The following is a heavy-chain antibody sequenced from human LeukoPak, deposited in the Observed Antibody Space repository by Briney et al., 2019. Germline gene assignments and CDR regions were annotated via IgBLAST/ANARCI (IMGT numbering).Heavy chain of an antibody. V-gene: IGHV3-48*03. Sequence: PGGSLRLSCAASGFTFSSYEMNWVRQAPGKGLEWVSYISSSGSTIYYADSVKGRFTISRDNAKNSLYLQMNSLRAEDTAVYYCAKATYDSSGYYGNYWGQGTLVTVSS. CDR2: ISSSGSTI. D-gene: IGHD3-22*01. CDR1: GFTFSSYE. CDR3: AKATYDSSGYYGNY. J-gene: IGHJ4*02.